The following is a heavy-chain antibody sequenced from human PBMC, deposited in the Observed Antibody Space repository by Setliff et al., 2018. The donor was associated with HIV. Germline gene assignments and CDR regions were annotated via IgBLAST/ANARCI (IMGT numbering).Heavy chain of an antibody. V-gene: IGHV1-18*01. Sequence: GASVKVSCKASGYTFTSYGISWVRQAPGQGLEWMGWISAYNGNTNYEQKLQGRVTMTTDTSTSTAYMELRSLRSDDTAVYYCATYHYYDSSAYYVDLYYLDYWGQGTLVTVSS. CDR3: ATYHYYDSSAYYVDLYYLDY. CDR1: GYTFTSYG. CDR2: ISAYNGNT. D-gene: IGHD3-22*01. J-gene: IGHJ4*02.